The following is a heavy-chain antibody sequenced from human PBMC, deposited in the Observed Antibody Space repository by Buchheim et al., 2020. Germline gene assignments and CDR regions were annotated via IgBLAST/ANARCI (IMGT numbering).Heavy chain of an antibody. J-gene: IGHJ4*02. CDR2: LNYDGTTT. CDR1: GFTFSDYW. Sequence: EVQLLESGGGLVQPGGSPRLSCSASGFTFSDYWMHWVRQGPGKGLMWVSRLNYDGTTTNYADSVKGRFIMSRDNAKNTLYLQLDSLRPDDTAVYYCARGPRNHYYDKSGLYHIDNWGQGTL. V-gene: IGHV3-74*02. D-gene: IGHD3-22*01. CDR3: ARGPRNHYYDKSGLYHIDN.